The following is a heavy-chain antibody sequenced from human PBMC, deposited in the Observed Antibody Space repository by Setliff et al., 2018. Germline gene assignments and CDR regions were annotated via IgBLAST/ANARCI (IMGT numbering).Heavy chain of an antibody. CDR2: IKQDGSEK. J-gene: IGHJ5*02. V-gene: IGHV3-7*01. CDR3: STRTVAARSLDT. Sequence: GGSLRLSCAVSGFTVSSNYMSWVRQAPGKGLEWVSNIKQDGSEKHYVDSVKGRFTISRDNAKNSLYLQLNSLRAEDTAVYYCSTRTVAARSLDTWGQGTLVTVSS. D-gene: IGHD6-13*01. CDR1: GFTVSSNY.